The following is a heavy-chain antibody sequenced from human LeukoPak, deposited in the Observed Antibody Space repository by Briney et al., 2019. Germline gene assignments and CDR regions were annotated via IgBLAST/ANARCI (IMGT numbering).Heavy chain of an antibody. CDR2: ISGSGGST. CDR3: AKRIDRSFDY. Sequence: PGGSLRLSCAASGFTFSIYAMSWVRQSPGKGLEWVSAISGSGGSTYYADSVKGRFTISRDNSKNTLYLQMNSLGAEDTAVYYCAKRIDRSFDYWGQGTLVTVSS. CDR1: GFTFSIYA. J-gene: IGHJ4*02. V-gene: IGHV3-23*01. D-gene: IGHD3-9*01.